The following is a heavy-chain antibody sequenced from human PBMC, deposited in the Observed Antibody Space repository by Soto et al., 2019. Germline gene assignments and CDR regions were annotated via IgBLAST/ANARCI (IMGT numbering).Heavy chain of an antibody. D-gene: IGHD6-13*01. CDR3: AQTIAAAGTREPNWFDP. CDR2: IYWNDDK. CDR1: GFSLSTSGVG. V-gene: IGHV2-5*01. Sequence: QITLKESGPTLVKPTQTLTLTCTFSGFSLSTSGVGVGWIRQPPGKALEWLALIYWNDDKRYSPSLKSRLTRTKDTSKNQVVLTMTNMDPVDTATYYCAQTIAAAGTREPNWFDPSGQRTLVTVSS. J-gene: IGHJ5*02.